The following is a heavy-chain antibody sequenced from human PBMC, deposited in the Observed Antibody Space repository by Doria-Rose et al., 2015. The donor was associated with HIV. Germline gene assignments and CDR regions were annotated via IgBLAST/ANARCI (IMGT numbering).Heavy chain of an antibody. CDR3: ATGPQKSSGSGTYYTLYYFGMDV. D-gene: IGHD3-10*01. Sequence: QSGAAAKKPGASVKVSCKVSGYTLTELCIHWVRQAPGKGLEWMGGFDPDDGETVFAQRFQGRVTMTEDTSTDTAYMELSSLRSEDTAVYYCATGPQKSSGSGTYYTLYYFGMDVWGRGTTVTVSS. CDR2: FDPDDGET. J-gene: IGHJ6*02. CDR1: GYTLTELC. V-gene: IGHV1-24*01.